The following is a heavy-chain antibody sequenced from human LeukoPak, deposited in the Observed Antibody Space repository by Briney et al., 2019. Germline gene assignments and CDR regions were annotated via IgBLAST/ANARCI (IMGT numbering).Heavy chain of an antibody. Sequence: SETLSLTCTVSGGSISSSSYYWGWIRQPPGKGLEWIGSIYYSGSTYYNPSLKSRVTISVDTSKNQFSLKLSSVTAADTAVYYCARDYDILTGYNLGDWGQGTLVTVSS. D-gene: IGHD3-9*01. CDR1: GGSISSSSYY. V-gene: IGHV4-39*07. CDR3: ARDYDILTGYNLGD. CDR2: IYYSGST. J-gene: IGHJ4*02.